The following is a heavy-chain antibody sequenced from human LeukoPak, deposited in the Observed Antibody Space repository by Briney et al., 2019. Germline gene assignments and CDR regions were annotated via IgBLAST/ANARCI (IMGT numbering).Heavy chain of an antibody. V-gene: IGHV1-2*04. CDR1: GYIFTDYF. CDR2: INPNSDDT. CDR3: SRGHINGHDFDY. J-gene: IGHJ4*02. Sequence: ASVKVSCKASGYIFTDYFMHWIRQVPGQGPEWMGWINPNSDDTNYAQKFQGWVTMTRDTSISTAYMDLNRLTSDDTAVYFCSRGHINGHDFDYWGQGTVVTVSS. D-gene: IGHD2-21*01.